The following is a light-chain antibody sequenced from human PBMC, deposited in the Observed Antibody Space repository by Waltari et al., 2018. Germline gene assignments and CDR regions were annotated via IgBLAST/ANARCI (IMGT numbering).Light chain of an antibody. J-gene: IGLJ3*02. CDR2: TGS. Sequence: QTVLTQAPSLSVSPGGTVPLTCALSSGSVSRTSYATWYQQPPVLPPRTRVYTGSGRSSGVPDRFSGSILGNKAALTITGAQADDESDYYRSMYMGSGIWVFGGGTKLTVL. V-gene: IGLV8-61*01. CDR1: SGSVSRTSY. CDR3: SMYMGSGIWV.